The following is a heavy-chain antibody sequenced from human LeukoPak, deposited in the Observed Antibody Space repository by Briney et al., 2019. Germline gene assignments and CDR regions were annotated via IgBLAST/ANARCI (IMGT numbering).Heavy chain of an antibody. CDR3: ARGFLDYYDSSGYSLHY. CDR1: GYTFTSYY. D-gene: IGHD3-22*01. J-gene: IGHJ4*02. CDR2: INPSGGST. V-gene: IGHV1-46*01. Sequence: ASVKVSCKASGYTFTSYYMHWVRQAPGQGLEWMGIINPSGGSTSYAQKFQGRVTMTRDMSTSTVYTELSSLRSEDTAVYYCARGFLDYYDSSGYSLHYWGQGTLVTVSS.